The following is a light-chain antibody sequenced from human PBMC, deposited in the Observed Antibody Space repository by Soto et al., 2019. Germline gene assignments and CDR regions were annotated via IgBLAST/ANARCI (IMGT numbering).Light chain of an antibody. CDR3: QQHINWPLT. CDR1: QTVSSS. V-gene: IGKV3-11*01. CDR2: EVS. Sequence: EIVLTQSPATLSLSPGVRATLSCRASQTVSSSLAWYQQKPGQAPRLLIYEVSNRAAGIPARFSVSGSGADFTLTISSLEPGDFALYYYQQHINWPLTFGGGTKV. J-gene: IGKJ4*01.